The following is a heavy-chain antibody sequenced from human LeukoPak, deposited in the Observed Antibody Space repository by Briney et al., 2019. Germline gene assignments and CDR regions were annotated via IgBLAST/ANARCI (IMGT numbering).Heavy chain of an antibody. J-gene: IGHJ4*02. CDR1: GFTVSSNY. CDR2: IKQDGGEQ. D-gene: IGHD1-26*01. CDR3: ARDKVVGATNFDF. Sequence: GGSLRLSCAASGFTVSSNYMSWVRQAPGKGLEWVANIKQDGGEQNYVDSVKGRFTISRDNAKNSLYLQMNSLRAEDTALYYCARDKVVGATNFDFWGQGTLVTVSS. V-gene: IGHV3-7*01.